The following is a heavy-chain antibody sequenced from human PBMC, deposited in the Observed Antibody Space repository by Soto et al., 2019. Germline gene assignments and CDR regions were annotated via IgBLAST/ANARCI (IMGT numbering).Heavy chain of an antibody. D-gene: IGHD2-2*01. CDR2: ISYDGSNK. CDR3: ARCISTSCYGEGMAV. J-gene: IGHJ6*02. CDR1: GFTFSSYA. V-gene: IGHV3-30-3*01. Sequence: PGGSLRLSCAASGFTFSSYAMHWVRQAPGKGLEWVAVISYDGSNKYYADSVKGRFTISRDNSKNTLYLQMNSLRAEDTAVYYFARCISTSCYGEGMAVGAQGTTVTVSS.